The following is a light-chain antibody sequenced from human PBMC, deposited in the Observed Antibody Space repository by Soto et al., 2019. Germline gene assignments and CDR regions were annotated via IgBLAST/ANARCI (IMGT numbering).Light chain of an antibody. Sequence: DLQMTQSPSSLSASVEDRVIITCRASQSISNHLNWYQQKPGKAPKLLIFAASSLQRGVPSRFNGSRSGPDFTLTISSLQPEDFATYYCQQSYSSPPTFGQGTKVEIK. CDR3: QQSYSSPPT. V-gene: IGKV1-39*01. CDR2: AAS. J-gene: IGKJ1*01. CDR1: QSISNH.